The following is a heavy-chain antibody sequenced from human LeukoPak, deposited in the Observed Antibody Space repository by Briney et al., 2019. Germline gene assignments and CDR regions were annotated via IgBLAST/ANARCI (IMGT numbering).Heavy chain of an antibody. CDR2: IYYSGST. V-gene: IGHV4-39*07. CDR3: ARDLRPHSGGCSSTSCYEHDAFDI. D-gene: IGHD2-2*01. CDR1: GGSISSSSYY. Sequence: SETLSLTSTVSGGSISSSSYYWGWIRQPPGKGLEWIGSIYYSGSTYYNPSLKSRVTISVDTSKNQFSLKLSSVTAADTAVYYCARDLRPHSGGCSSTSCYEHDAFDIWGQGTMVTVSS. J-gene: IGHJ3*02.